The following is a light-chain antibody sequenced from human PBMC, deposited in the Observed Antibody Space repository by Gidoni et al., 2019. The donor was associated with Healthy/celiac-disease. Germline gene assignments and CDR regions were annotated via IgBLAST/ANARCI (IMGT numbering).Light chain of an antibody. CDR3: QQLNSYPQT. J-gene: IGKJ5*01. Sequence: DIQLTQSPSFLSASVGDRVTITCRASQGISSYLAWYQQKPGKAPKLLIYAASTLQSGVPSRFSGSGSGTEFTLTISSLQSEDFATYYCQQLNSYPQTFXQXTRLEIK. CDR1: QGISSY. CDR2: AAS. V-gene: IGKV1-9*01.